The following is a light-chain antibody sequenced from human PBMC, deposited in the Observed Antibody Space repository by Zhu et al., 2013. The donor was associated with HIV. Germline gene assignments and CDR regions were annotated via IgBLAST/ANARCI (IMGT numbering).Light chain of an antibody. Sequence: EIVLTQSPVTLSLSPGERATLSCRASQSVANSLAWYQQKPGQAPRLVIYDASRRATGIPGRFSGSGSGTEFTLTISSLQSEDFAVYYCLQYTISSWTFGQGTKVEIK. CDR2: DAS. V-gene: IGKV3-15*01. CDR3: LQYTISSWT. J-gene: IGKJ1*01. CDR1: QSVANS.